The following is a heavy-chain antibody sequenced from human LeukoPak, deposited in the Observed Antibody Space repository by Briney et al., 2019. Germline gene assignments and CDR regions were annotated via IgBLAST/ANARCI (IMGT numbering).Heavy chain of an antibody. Sequence: ASVKVSCKASGYTFTGYYMHWVRQAPGQGLEWMGWINPNSGGTNYAQKFQGRVTMTTDTSTSTAYMELRSLRSDDTAVYYCARDLRITMVRGVIYYYGMDVWGQGTTVTVSS. D-gene: IGHD3-10*01. CDR3: ARDLRITMVRGVIYYYGMDV. CDR1: GYTFTGYY. CDR2: INPNSGGT. J-gene: IGHJ6*02. V-gene: IGHV1-2*02.